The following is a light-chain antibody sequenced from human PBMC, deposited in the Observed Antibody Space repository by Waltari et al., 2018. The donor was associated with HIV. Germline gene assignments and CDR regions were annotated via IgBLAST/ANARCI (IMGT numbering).Light chain of an antibody. V-gene: IGLV3-21*02. J-gene: IGLJ2*01. CDR1: NIGSKR. Sequence: SYVLTQPPSVSVAPGQTARMTCGGNNIGSKRLHWYQQKPGQAPVLVVYDDRDRPSWIPERFSGSNFGNTATLTIKRVEAGDEADYYCQVWESSTDDHQVVFGGGTKLTVL. CDR2: DDR. CDR3: QVWESSTDDHQVV.